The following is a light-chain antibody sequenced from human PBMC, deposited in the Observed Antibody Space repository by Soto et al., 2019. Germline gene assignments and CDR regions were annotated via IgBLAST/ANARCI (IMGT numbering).Light chain of an antibody. CDR2: GAS. J-gene: IGKJ4*02. V-gene: IGKV3-20*01. CDR3: QQYGSLPGT. CDR1: QSVSSN. Sequence: LSLSPGGGSTLSGRASQSVSSNLAWYQQKPGQAPRLLIYGASSRATGIPDRFSGSGSGTEFSLTISSLEPEDFVLYYCQQYGSLPGTFGGGTKVDIK.